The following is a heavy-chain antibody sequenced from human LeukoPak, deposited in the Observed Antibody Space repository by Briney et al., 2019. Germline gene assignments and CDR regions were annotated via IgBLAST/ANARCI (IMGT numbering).Heavy chain of an antibody. J-gene: IGHJ4*02. D-gene: IGHD5-12*01. CDR2: ISGSGGST. CDR3: AKVNSGYDLSHFDY. CDR1: GFTFSSYA. Sequence: PGVSLRLSCAASGFTFSSYAMSWVRQAPGKGLEWVSAISGSGGSTYYADSVKGRFTISRDNSKNTLYLQMNSLRAEDTAVYYCAKVNSGYDLSHFDYWGQGTLVTVSS. V-gene: IGHV3-23*01.